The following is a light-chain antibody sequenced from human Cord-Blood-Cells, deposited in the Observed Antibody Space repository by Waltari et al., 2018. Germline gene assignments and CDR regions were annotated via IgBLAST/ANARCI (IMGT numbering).Light chain of an antibody. CDR1: SSDVGRYHL. CDR2: EGS. Sequence: QSALTQPASVSGSPGQSITISCTGTSSDVGRYHLVSWYQQHPDKAPKLMIYEGSKRPSGVSNRFSGSKSGNTASLTISGLQAEDEADYYCCSYAGSSTWVFGGGTKLTVL. CDR3: CSYAGSSTWV. V-gene: IGLV2-23*01. J-gene: IGLJ3*02.